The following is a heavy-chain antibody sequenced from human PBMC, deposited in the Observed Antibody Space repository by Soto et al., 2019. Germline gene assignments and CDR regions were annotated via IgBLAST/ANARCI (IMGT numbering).Heavy chain of an antibody. CDR3: AKDNSYYDSSGYPDY. V-gene: IGHV3-9*01. CDR1: GFTFDDYA. D-gene: IGHD3-22*01. J-gene: IGHJ4*02. CDR2: ISWNSGSI. Sequence: GGSLRLSCAASGFTFDDYAMHWVRQAPGKGLEWVSGISWNSGSIGYADSVKGRFTISRDNAKSSLYLQMNSLRAEDTALYYCAKDNSYYDSSGYPDYWGQGTLVTVSS.